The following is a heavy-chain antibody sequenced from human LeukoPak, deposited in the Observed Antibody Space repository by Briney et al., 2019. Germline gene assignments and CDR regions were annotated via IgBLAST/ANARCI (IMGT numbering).Heavy chain of an antibody. D-gene: IGHD3-22*01. CDR2: ISSNGGST. V-gene: IGHV3-64*01. CDR1: GFTFSSYA. J-gene: IGHJ5*02. CDR3: ARALPPGYYDGSSLNNWFDP. Sequence: GGSLRLSCAASGFTFSSYAMHWGRQAPGKGLEYVSAISSNGGSTYYANSVKGRSTISRDNSKNTLYLQMGSLRAEDMAVYYCARALPPGYYDGSSLNNWFDPWGQGTLVTVSS.